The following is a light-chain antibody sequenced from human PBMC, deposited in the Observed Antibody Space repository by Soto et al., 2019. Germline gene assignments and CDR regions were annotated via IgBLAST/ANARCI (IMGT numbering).Light chain of an antibody. CDR2: DAS. CDR1: QSVSSN. CDR3: QQYDDWPET. Sequence: VLTQSPATLSVSPGERATLSCRASQSVSSNLAWYQQKPGRAPRLLIYDASTRATGIPARFSGSGSGTEFTLTISSLQSEDLAVYYCQQYDDWPETFGQGTKVDI. J-gene: IGKJ1*01. V-gene: IGKV3-15*01.